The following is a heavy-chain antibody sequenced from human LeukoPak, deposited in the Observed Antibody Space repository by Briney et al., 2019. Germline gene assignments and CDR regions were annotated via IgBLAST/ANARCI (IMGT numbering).Heavy chain of an antibody. D-gene: IGHD3-16*01. J-gene: IGHJ4*02. CDR2: IYHTGAT. V-gene: IGHV4-4*02. CDR1: GDSITSSKW. CDR3: ASGSHAVTTHFDY. Sequence: PSETLSLTCAVSGDSITSSKWWSWVRQSPEKGLEWIGEIYHTGATNYNPSLKSRVTMSVDKSKNQFFLNLSPVTAADTAVYYCASGSHAVTTHFDYWGQGTLVTVSS.